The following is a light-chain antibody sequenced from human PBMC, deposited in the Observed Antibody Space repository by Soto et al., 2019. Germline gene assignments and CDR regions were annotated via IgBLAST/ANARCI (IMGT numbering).Light chain of an antibody. CDR1: QNLGTLY. CDR2: SAS. V-gene: IGKV3-20*01. CDR3: QQYAGSPRT. Sequence: EIVLTQSPGTLSLSPGERGTLSCRASQNLGTLYLAWFQQKSGQAPRLLIYSASRRATGIPGRFTGSGSGTDFTLTINRVEPEDFAVYFCQQYAGSPRTFGQGTKVEIK. J-gene: IGKJ1*01.